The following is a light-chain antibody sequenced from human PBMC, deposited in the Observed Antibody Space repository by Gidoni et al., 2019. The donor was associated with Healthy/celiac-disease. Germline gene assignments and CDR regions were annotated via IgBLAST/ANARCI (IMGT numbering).Light chain of an antibody. V-gene: IGLV1-47*01. J-gene: IGLJ3*02. CDR3: AAWDDSLSGRGV. Sequence: QSVRTHPPSASGTHGQRVNISCSGSSSNIGSNYVYWYQQLPGPAPKLLIYRNNQRPSGVPDRFSGSKSGTSASLAISGLRSEDEADYYCAAWDDSLSGRGVFGGGTKLTVL. CDR1: SSNIGSNY. CDR2: RNN.